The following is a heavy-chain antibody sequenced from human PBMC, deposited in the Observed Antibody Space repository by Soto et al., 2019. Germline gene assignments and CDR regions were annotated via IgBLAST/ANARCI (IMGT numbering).Heavy chain of an antibody. D-gene: IGHD3-3*01. CDR2: IIPIFGTA. CDR1: GGTFSSYA. CDR3: ARDPYDFWSGSYYHSPDV. V-gene: IGHV1-69*12. J-gene: IGHJ6*02. Sequence: QVQLVQSGAEVKKPGSSVKVSCKASGGTFSSYAISWVRQAPGQGLEWMGGIIPIFGTANYAQKFQGRVTITADESTSTAYMELSSLRSEDTAVYYCARDPYDFWSGSYYHSPDVWGQGTTVTVSS.